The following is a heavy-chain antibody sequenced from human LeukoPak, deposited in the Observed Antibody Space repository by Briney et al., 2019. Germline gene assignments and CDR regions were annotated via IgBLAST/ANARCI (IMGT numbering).Heavy chain of an antibody. CDR2: INPNSGGT. V-gene: IGHV1-2*04. CDR1: GYTFTGYY. J-gene: IGHJ3*02. Sequence: GASVRVSCKASGYTFTGYYMHWVRQAPGQGLEGMGWINPNSGGTNYAQKFQGWVTMTRGTSISTAYMELSRLRSDDTAVYYCARGSQQWLVRGGAFDIWGQGTMVTVSS. D-gene: IGHD6-19*01. CDR3: ARGSQQWLVRGGAFDI.